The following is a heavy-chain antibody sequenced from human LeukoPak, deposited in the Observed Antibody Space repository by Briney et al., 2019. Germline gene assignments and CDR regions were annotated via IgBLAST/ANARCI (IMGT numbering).Heavy chain of an antibody. D-gene: IGHD3-10*01. CDR2: ITGSGDST. CDR1: GFTFGSYA. J-gene: IGHJ4*02. Sequence: GGSLRLSCADSGFTFGSYAMSRVRQAPGKGLEWVSTITGSGDSTYYADSVKGRFAISRDNSKNTLYLQMNSLRAEDTAVYYCAKTMKVKTYYYGSGTWAPGYWGQGTLVTVSS. CDR3: AKTMKVKTYYYGSGTWAPGY. V-gene: IGHV3-23*01.